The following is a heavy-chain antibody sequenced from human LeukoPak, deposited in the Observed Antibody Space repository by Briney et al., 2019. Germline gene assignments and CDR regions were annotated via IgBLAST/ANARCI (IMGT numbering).Heavy chain of an antibody. Sequence: PSETLSLTCAVSGYSISSGYYWGWIRQPPGKGLEWIGNIYHSGSTNYNPSLKSRVTISVDTSKNQFSLKLSSVTAADTAVYYCARGTGYANWFDPWGQGTLVTVSS. CDR1: GYSISSGYY. D-gene: IGHD5-18*01. V-gene: IGHV4-38-2*01. CDR2: IYHSGST. CDR3: ARGTGYANWFDP. J-gene: IGHJ5*02.